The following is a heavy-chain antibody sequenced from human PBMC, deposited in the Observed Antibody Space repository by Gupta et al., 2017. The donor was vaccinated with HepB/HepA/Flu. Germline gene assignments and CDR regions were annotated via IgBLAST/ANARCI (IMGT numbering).Heavy chain of an antibody. J-gene: IGHJ4*02. CDR1: GFTFSTYG. CDR3: ARGTGSHQGNGFDY. CDR2: IWSDVTNK. Sequence: QVKLVESGGGVVQPGRSLRLSCAASGFTFSTYGMHWVRQAPGKGLEWVAVIWSDVTNKYYADSVKGRFTISRDNSKNALYLQMNSLRAEDTSVYYCARGTGSHQGNGFDYWGQGALVTVSS. D-gene: IGHD3/OR15-3a*01. V-gene: IGHV3-33*01.